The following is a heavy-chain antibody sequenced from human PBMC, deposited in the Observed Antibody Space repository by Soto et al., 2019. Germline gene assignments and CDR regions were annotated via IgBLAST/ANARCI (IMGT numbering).Heavy chain of an antibody. CDR1: GYTFADYA. CDR3: ARDRWVTTLTFDK. V-gene: IGHV1-3*01. CDR2: INAGNGDT. J-gene: IGHJ4*02. D-gene: IGHD4-17*01. Sequence: QVQFVQSGAEVKKPGASVKVSCKASGYTFADYAIHWVRQAPGQSLEWMGWINAGNGDTKYSQKSQGRVTLTTDTSASTAYMDINSLTTDDTAVYYCARDRWVTTLTFDKWGQGTLVIVSS.